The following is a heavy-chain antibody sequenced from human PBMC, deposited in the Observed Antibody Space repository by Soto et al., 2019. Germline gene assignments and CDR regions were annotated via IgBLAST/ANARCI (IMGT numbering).Heavy chain of an antibody. CDR2: INSDGTIS. CDR1: GFTFDTYW. V-gene: IGHV3-74*01. D-gene: IGHD2-21*01. Sequence: GGSLRLSCAASGFTFDTYWMNWVRQAPGKGPEWLSGINSDGTISSYADSVKGRFTISRDNARNTLSLQKNSLRADDTAVYYCARLSGDPSDFFSYGIDSWGTGTTVTVAS. CDR3: ARLSGDPSDFFSYGIDS. J-gene: IGHJ6*04.